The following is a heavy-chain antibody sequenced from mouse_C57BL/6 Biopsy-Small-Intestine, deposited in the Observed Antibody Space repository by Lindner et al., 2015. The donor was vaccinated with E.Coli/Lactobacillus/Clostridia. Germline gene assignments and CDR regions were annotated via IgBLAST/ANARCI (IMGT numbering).Heavy chain of an antibody. D-gene: IGHD1-1*02. CDR2: INPTTGDT. CDR3: ARGIYGLHWYFVV. CDR1: GYSFTGYY. J-gene: IGHJ1*01. V-gene: IGHV1-42*01. Sequence: VQLQESGPELVKPGASVKISCKASGYSFTGYYMHWVKQSPEKSLEWIGEINPTTGDTTYNQKFEAKATLTVDSSSSTAYMQLKTLTSEDSAVYYCARGIYGLHWYFVVWGAGTTVTVSS.